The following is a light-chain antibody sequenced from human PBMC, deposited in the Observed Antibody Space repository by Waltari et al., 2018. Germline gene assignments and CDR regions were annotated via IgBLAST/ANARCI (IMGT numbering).Light chain of an antibody. J-gene: IGLJ2*01. Sequence: QSALTQPPSVSKSLGQSVTILCTGTSSDIGGYNGVSWYQQHSGTAPRLLIYEVSKRPSGVSDRFSGSKSGNTDSLTISGLQAEDEADYSCASYTSGSTVLLGGGTRLTVL. CDR3: ASYTSGSTVL. V-gene: IGLV2-18*02. CDR2: EVS. CDR1: SSDIGGYNG.